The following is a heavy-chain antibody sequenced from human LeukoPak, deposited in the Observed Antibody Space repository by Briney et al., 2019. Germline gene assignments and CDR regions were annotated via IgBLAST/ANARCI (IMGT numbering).Heavy chain of an antibody. CDR2: MNPNSGNT. J-gene: IGHJ4*02. CDR3: ARVGYSYGHDNGYYFDY. CDR1: GYTFTSYD. V-gene: IGHV1-8*01. Sequence: ASVKVSCKASGYTFTSYDINWVRQATGQGLEWMGWMNPNSGNTGYAQKFQGRVTMTRNTSISTAHMELSSLRSEDTAVYYCARVGYSYGHDNGYYFDYWGQGTLVTVSS. D-gene: IGHD5-18*01.